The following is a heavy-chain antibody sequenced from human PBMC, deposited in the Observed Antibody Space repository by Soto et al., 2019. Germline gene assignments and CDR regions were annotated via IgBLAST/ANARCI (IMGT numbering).Heavy chain of an antibody. V-gene: IGHV3-33*01. J-gene: IGHJ6*03. CDR3: AREVRGYCSSTSCSHYYYYMDV. CDR1: GFTFSSYG. Sequence: ESGGGVVQPGRSLRLSCAASGFTFSSYGMHWVRQAPGKGLEWVAVIWYDGSNKYYADSVKGRFTISRDNSKNTLYLQMNSPRAEDTAVYYCAREVRGYCSSTSCSHYYYYMDVWGKGTTVTVSS. D-gene: IGHD2-2*01. CDR2: IWYDGSNK.